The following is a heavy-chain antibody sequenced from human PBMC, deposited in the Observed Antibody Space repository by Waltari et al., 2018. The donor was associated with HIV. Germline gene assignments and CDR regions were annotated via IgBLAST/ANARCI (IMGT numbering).Heavy chain of an antibody. CDR3: ARDGDY. CDR1: GVTFSSSS. J-gene: IGHJ4*02. CDR2: IRSSSSYI. Sequence: EVQLVESGGGLVKPGGSLRLSCAASGVTFSSSSMTCVRQAPGKGLEWVSSIRSSSSYIYYADSVKGRFTITRDNAKNSLYLQMNSLRAEDTAVYYCARDGDYWGQGTLVTVSS. V-gene: IGHV3-21*01.